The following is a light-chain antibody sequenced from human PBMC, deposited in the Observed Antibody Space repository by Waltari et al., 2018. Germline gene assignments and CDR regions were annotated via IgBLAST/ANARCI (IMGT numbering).Light chain of an antibody. CDR2: DVS. J-gene: IGLJ2*01. CDR1: SSDVGGYDY. CDR3: SSYSSSSSHVV. V-gene: IGLV2-14*01. Sequence: QSALTQPASVSGSPGQSITISCTGTSSDVGGYDYVSWYQQHPGKAPKPMIYDVSNRPSGVSNRFSGSKSGNTASLTISGLQAEDEADYSCSSYSSSSSHVVFGGGTKLTVL.